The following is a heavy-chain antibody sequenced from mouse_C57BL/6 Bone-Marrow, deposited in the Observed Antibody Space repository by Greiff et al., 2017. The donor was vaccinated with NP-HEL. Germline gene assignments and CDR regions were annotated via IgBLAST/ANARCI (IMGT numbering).Heavy chain of an antibody. CDR3: AREGTTVVAYYFDY. D-gene: IGHD1-1*01. CDR2: ISYDGSN. CDR1: GYSITSGYY. J-gene: IGHJ2*01. Sequence: QLKESGPGLVKPSQSLSLTCSVTGYSITSGYYWNWIRQFPGNKLEWMGYISYDGSNNYNPSLKNRISITRDTSKNQFFLKLNSVTTEDTATYYCAREGTTVVAYYFDYWGQGTTLTVSS. V-gene: IGHV3-6*01.